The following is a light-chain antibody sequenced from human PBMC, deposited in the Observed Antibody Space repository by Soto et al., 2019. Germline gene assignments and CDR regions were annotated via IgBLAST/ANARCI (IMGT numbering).Light chain of an antibody. CDR2: GAS. CDR3: QQYGSSPQP. J-gene: IGKJ4*01. V-gene: IGKV3-20*01. CDR1: QSVSSSY. Sequence: EIVLTQSPGTLSLSPGERATLSCRASQSVSSSYLAWYQQKPGQAPRLLIYGASSRATGIPDRFSGSGSGTDFILTISRLEPEDFAVYYCQQYGSSPQPFGGGTKVEIK.